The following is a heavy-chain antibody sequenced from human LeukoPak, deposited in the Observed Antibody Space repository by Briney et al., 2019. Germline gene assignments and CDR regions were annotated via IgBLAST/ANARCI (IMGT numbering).Heavy chain of an antibody. CDR1: GFIFSSYA. D-gene: IGHD2-15*01. Sequence: GGSLRLSCAASGFIFSSYAMSWVRLAPGKGLEWISVISGSGGRTDYADSVKGRFTISRDNSKDTLYLQMNSLRAEDTAVYYCARDGGYWYFDLWGRGTLVTVSS. CDR2: ISGSGGRT. V-gene: IGHV3-23*01. CDR3: ARDGGYWYFDL. J-gene: IGHJ2*01.